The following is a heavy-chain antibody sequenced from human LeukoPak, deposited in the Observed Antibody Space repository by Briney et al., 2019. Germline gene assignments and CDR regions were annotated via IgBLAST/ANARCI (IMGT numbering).Heavy chain of an antibody. Sequence: KPSETLSLTCTVFGYSISSGYYWGWIRQPPGKGLEWIGSIYHSGSTYYKPSLKSRVTISVDTSKNQFSLKLRSVTAADTAVYYCARVTSRLGWFDPWGQGTLVTVSS. V-gene: IGHV4-38-2*02. J-gene: IGHJ5*02. CDR2: IYHSGST. CDR1: GYSISSGYY. CDR3: ARVTSRLGWFDP. D-gene: IGHD1-14*01.